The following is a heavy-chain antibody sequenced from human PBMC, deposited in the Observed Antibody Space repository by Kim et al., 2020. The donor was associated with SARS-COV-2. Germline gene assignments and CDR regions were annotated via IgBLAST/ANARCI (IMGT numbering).Heavy chain of an antibody. CDR2: TYYRSKWNN. CDR1: GDTVSSNSAS. V-gene: IGHV6-1*01. CDR3: ARGASAAFHI. Sequence: SQTLSLTCAISGDTVSSNSASWSWIRQSPSRGLEWLGRTYYRSKWNNDYAVSVKSRITINPDTSKNQFSLQLNSVTPEDTAAYYCARGASAAFHIWGQGTMVTVSS. J-gene: IGHJ3*02.